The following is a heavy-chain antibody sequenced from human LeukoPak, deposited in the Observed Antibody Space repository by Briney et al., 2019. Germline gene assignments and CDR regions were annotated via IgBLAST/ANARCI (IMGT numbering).Heavy chain of an antibody. CDR2: ISWNSGSI. CDR3: AKEQMAADFDY. J-gene: IGHJ4*02. Sequence: GRSLRLSCAASGFTFDDYVMHWVRQAPGKGLEWVSGISWNSGSIGYADSVKGRFTISRDNAKNSLYLQMNSLRPEDTAVYYCAKEQMAADFDYWGQGTLVTVSS. V-gene: IGHV3-9*01. D-gene: IGHD5-24*01. CDR1: GFTFDDYV.